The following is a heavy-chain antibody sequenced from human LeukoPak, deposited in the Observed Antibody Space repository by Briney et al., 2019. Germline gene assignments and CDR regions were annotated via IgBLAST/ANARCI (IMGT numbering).Heavy chain of an antibody. V-gene: IGHV4-59*01. CDR3: ASDYGGNSGLFDC. D-gene: IGHD4-23*01. J-gene: IGHJ4*02. Sequence: SETLSLTCTVSGGSISSYYWSWIRQPPGKGLEWIGYIYYSGSTNYNPSPKSRVTISVDTSKNQFSLKLSSVTAADTAVYYCASDYGGNSGLFDCWGQGTLVTVSS. CDR1: GGSISSYY. CDR2: IYYSGST.